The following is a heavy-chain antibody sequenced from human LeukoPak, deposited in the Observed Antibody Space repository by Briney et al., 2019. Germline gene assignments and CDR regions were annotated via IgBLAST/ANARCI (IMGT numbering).Heavy chain of an antibody. J-gene: IGHJ3*02. CDR3: ASAIFEAFDI. CDR2: ISAYNGNT. Sequence: ASVKVSCKASGYTFTSYGISWVRQAPGQGLEWMGWISAYNGNTNYAQKLQGRVTMTRDTSTSTVYMELSSLRSEDTAVYYCASAIFEAFDIWGQGTMVTVSS. V-gene: IGHV1-18*01. D-gene: IGHD3-3*01. CDR1: GYTFTSYG.